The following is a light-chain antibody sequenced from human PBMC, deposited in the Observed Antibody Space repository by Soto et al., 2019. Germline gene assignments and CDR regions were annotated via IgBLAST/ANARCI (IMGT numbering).Light chain of an antibody. CDR1: QSISTW. V-gene: IGKV1-5*03. Sequence: DIQMTQSPSTLSASVGDRVTITWRANQSISTWLAWYQQKPGKAPKLLIYKASSLRNGVPSRFSGSGSGTEFTLTIYSLQPDDFASYYCQQYNGYPHTFGQGTKLEIK. J-gene: IGKJ2*01. CDR2: KAS. CDR3: QQYNGYPHT.